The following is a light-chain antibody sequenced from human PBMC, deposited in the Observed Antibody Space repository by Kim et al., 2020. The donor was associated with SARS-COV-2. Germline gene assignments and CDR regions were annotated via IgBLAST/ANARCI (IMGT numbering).Light chain of an antibody. CDR2: DVS. J-gene: IGKJ1*01. Sequence: DIQMTQSPSTLSASVGDRVTITCRASQNINKWLAWYQQKPGKAPKLLVYDVSTLDRGVPSRFSGSGSGTVFTLTIDSLQSDDFATYHCQHYIRNWAFGRGTKVHIK. CDR3: QHYIRNWA. CDR1: QNINKW. V-gene: IGKV1-5*01.